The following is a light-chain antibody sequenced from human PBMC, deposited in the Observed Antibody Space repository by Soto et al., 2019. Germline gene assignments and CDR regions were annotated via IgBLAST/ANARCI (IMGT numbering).Light chain of an antibody. CDR3: SSYTSSSTRV. J-gene: IGLJ1*01. V-gene: IGLV2-14*03. CDR2: DIR. Sequence: QSVLTQPASVSGSPGQSITISWTGTSSDVGGYKYVSWYQQHPGKAPKLMIYDIRNRPSGVSNRFSGSKSGNTASLTISGLQAEDEAIYYCSSYTSSSTRVFGTGTKLTVL. CDR1: SSDVGGYKY.